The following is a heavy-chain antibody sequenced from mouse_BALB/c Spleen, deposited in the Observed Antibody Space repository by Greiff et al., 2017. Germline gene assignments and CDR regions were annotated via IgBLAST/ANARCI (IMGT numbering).Heavy chain of an antibody. J-gene: IGHJ4*01. CDR2: INPSNGGT. CDR1: GYTFTSYY. CDR3: TRSKGNYGSLYYAMDY. D-gene: IGHD2-1*01. Sequence: QVQLQQSGAELVKPGASVKLSCKASGYTFTSYYMYWVKQRPGQGLEWIGEINPSNGGTNFNEKFKSKATLTVDKSSSTAYMQLSSLTSEDSAVYYCTRSKGNYGSLYYAMDYWGQGTSVTVSS. V-gene: IGHV1S81*02.